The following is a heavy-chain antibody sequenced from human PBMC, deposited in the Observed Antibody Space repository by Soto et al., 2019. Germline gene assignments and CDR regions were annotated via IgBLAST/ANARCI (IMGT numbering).Heavy chain of an antibody. J-gene: IGHJ4*02. V-gene: IGHV3-23*01. CDR3: AKDRTIFGVVTNFDY. CDR1: VFTFMSYA. Sequence: GWSLRLSCASSVFTFMSYAMSWVRQAPGKGLEWVSAISGSGGSTYYADSVKGRFTISRDNSKNTLYLQMNSLRAEDTAVYYCAKDRTIFGVVTNFDYWGQGTLVTVSS. D-gene: IGHD3-3*01. CDR2: ISGSGGST.